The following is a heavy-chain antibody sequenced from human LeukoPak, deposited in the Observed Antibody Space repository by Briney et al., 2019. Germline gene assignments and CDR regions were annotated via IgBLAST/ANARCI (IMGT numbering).Heavy chain of an antibody. Sequence: ASVKVSCKASGYKFTDYYVHWVRRAPGQGLEWMAWINPNNGGTNYAQKFHGRVTMTRDTSITTAYMELNRLTSDDTAVYYCARELGFCTSTSCPLYHYWGQGTLVTVSS. CDR1: GYKFTDYY. CDR2: INPNNGGT. CDR3: ARELGFCTSTSCPLYHY. D-gene: IGHD2-2*01. J-gene: IGHJ4*02. V-gene: IGHV1-2*02.